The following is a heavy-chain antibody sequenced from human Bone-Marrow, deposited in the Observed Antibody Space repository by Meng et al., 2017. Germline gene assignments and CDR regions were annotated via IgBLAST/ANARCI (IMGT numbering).Heavy chain of an antibody. D-gene: IGHD3-10*01. CDR2: INPNSGGT. J-gene: IGHJ5*02. CDR3: ARVSVRGVIRWFDP. CDR1: GYTFTAYW. V-gene: IGHV1-2*06. Sequence: QVHLGQSGAEVKNPGASVKVSCKPSGYTFTAYWLHWVRQAPGQGLEWMGRINPNSGGTNYAQKFQGRVTMTRDTSISTAYMELSRLRSDDTAVYYCARVSVRGVIRWFDPWGQGTLVTVSS.